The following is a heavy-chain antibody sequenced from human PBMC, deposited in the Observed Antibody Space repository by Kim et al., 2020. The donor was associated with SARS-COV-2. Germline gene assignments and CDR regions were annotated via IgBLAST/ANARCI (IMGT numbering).Heavy chain of an antibody. CDR2: ISYEGSKK. V-gene: IGHV3-30*03. Sequence: GGSLRLSCAGSGFTFNNFGMHWVRQTPGKGLEWLASISYEGSKKYYEDSLKGRFTISRDSSKNTLYLQMNSLRAEDTALYYCARSGGVFDCRSAYY. D-gene: IGHD3-3*01. CDR3: ARSGGVFDCRSAYY. J-gene: IGHJ6*01. CDR1: GFTFNNFG.